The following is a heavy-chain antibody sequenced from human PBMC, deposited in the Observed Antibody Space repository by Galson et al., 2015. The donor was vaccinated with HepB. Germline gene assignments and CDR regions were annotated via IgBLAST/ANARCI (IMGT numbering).Heavy chain of an antibody. CDR3: ASLVATGAV. Sequence: SLRLSCAASGFTFSSYAMHWVRQAPGKGLEWVAVISYDGSNKYYADSVKGRFTISRDNSKNTLYLQMNSLRAEDTAVYYCASLVATGAVWGQGTLVTVSS. J-gene: IGHJ4*02. D-gene: IGHD5-12*01. CDR1: GFTFSSYA. CDR2: ISYDGSNK. V-gene: IGHV3-30*04.